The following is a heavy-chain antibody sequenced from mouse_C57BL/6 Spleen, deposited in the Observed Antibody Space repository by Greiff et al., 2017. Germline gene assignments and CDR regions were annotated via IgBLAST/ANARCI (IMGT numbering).Heavy chain of an antibody. Sequence: EVQLQQSGPELVKPGASVKISCKASGYTFTDYYMNWVKQSHGKSLEWIGDINPNNGGTSYNQKFKGKATLTVDKSSSPAYMELRSLTSEDSAVYYWARSEGLREDYYAMDYWGQGTSVTVSS. CDR3: ARSEGLREDYYAMDY. J-gene: IGHJ4*01. D-gene: IGHD2-4*01. CDR2: INPNNGGT. CDR1: GYTFTDYY. V-gene: IGHV1-26*01.